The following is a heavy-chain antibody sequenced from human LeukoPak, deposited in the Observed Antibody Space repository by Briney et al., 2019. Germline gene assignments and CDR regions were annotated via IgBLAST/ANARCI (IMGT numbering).Heavy chain of an antibody. CDR3: AIDTGYSSGWPLFDY. CDR1: GYTFTSYG. V-gene: IGHV1-18*04. D-gene: IGHD6-19*01. Sequence: ASVKVSCKASGYTFTSYGISWVRQAPGQGLEWMGWISAYSGNTNYAQKLQGRVTMTTDTSTSTAYMELRSLRSDDTAVYYCAIDTGYSSGWPLFDYWGQGTLVTVSS. CDR2: ISAYSGNT. J-gene: IGHJ4*02.